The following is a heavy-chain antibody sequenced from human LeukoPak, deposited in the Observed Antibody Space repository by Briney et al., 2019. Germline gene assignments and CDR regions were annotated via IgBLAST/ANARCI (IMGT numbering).Heavy chain of an antibody. V-gene: IGHV1-18*01. D-gene: IGHD3-10*01. Sequence: ASVKVSCKASGYTFTSYGISWVRQAPGQGLEWMGWISAYNGNTNYAQKLQGRVTMTTDTSTSTAYMELRSLRSDDTAVYYCARSNTYGSGSYWFGPWGQGTLVTVSS. J-gene: IGHJ5*02. CDR3: ARSNTYGSGSYWFGP. CDR2: ISAYNGNT. CDR1: GYTFTSYG.